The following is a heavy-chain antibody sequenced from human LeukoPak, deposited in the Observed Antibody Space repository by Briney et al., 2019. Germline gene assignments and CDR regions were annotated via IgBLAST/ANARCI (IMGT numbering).Heavy chain of an antibody. CDR3: ATLNNYDFWSGPFDY. D-gene: IGHD3-3*01. CDR2: ITPNSGGT. V-gene: IGHV1-2*07. Sequence: ASVKVSCKASGYTFTGYYIHWVRQAPGQGLGWMGRITPNSGGTNYAHKVHGRVTMTRDTSISTAYMELSRLRSDDTAMYYCATLNNYDFWSGPFDYWGQGTLVVVSS. CDR1: GYTFTGYY. J-gene: IGHJ4*02.